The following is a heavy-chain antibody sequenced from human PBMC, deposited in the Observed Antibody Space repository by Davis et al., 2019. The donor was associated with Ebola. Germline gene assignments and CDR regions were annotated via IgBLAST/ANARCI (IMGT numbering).Heavy chain of an antibody. V-gene: IGHV4-34*01. CDR3: ARGAGYILTGYHFGY. J-gene: IGHJ4*02. Sequence: PSETLSLTCAVYGGSFSGYYWSWIRQPPGKGLEWIGEINHSGSTNYNPSLKSRVTISVDTSKNQFSLKLSSVTAADTAVYYCARGAGYILTGYHFGYWGQGTLVTVSS. CDR1: GGSFSGYY. D-gene: IGHD3-9*01. CDR2: INHSGST.